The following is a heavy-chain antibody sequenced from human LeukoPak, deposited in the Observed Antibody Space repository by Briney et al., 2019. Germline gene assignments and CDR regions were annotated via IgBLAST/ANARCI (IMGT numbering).Heavy chain of an antibody. J-gene: IGHJ3*02. CDR1: GFTFSNYA. V-gene: IGHV3-64D*06. CDR3: VKDLRITVGANSAFDI. D-gene: IGHD3-10*01. CDR2: ISTNGGST. Sequence: GGSLRLSCSASGFTFSNYAVHWVRQAPGKGLEYVSAISTNGGSTYYADSVKGRFAISRDNSKNTLYLQMSSLRPEDTAVYYCVKDLRITVGANSAFDIWGQGTMVSVSS.